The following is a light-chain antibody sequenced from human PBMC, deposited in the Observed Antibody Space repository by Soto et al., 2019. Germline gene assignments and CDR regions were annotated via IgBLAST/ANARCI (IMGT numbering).Light chain of an antibody. CDR2: GAS. Sequence: EIVMTQSPATLSVSPGGRATLSCRASQSISGTLAWYQQKPGQAPRLLIHGASTRAPGFPARFSGSGSGTDFTLTISSLQSEDFAVSYCQQYNDWPWTFGQGTKVDIK. CDR3: QQYNDWPWT. CDR1: QSISGT. V-gene: IGKV3-15*01. J-gene: IGKJ1*01.